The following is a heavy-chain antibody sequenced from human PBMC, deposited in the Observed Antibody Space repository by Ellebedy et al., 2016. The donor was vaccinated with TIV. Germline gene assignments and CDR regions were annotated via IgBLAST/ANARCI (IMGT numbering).Heavy chain of an antibody. D-gene: IGHD4-17*01. J-gene: IGHJ4*02. CDR1: GYTFTSYY. CDR2: INPSGGTT. Sequence: AASVKVSCKTSGYTFTSYYIHWVRQAPGQGLEWMGVINPSGGTTNYAQKFQGRVTMTRDTSTSTAYMELRSLGSDDTAVYYCARASGRAVTAKNDYWGQGTLVTVSS. CDR3: ARASGRAVTAKNDY. V-gene: IGHV1-46*01.